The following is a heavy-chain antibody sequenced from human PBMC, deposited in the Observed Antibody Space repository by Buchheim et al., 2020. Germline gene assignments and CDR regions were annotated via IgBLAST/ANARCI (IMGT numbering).Heavy chain of an antibody. J-gene: IGHJ4*02. Sequence: QVQLVESGGGVVQPGRSLRLSCAASGFTFSSYGMHWVRQAPGKGLEWVAVISYDGSNKYYADSVKGRFTISRDNSKNTLYLQMNSLRAEDTAVYYCAKVLREYYYDRSGYPFDYWGQGTL. CDR1: GFTFSSYG. CDR3: AKVLREYYYDRSGYPFDY. D-gene: IGHD3-22*01. CDR2: ISYDGSNK. V-gene: IGHV3-30*18.